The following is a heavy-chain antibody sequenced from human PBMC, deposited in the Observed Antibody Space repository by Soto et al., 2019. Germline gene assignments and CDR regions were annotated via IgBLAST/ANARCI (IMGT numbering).Heavy chain of an antibody. J-gene: IGHJ1*01. CDR1: GFTFSSYA. Sequence: QVQLVESGGGVVQPGRSLRLSCAASGFTFSSYAMHWVRQAPGKGLEWVAVISYDGSNKYYADSVKGRFTISRDNSKNTLYLQMNSLRAEDTAVYYCARGSMIVQKYWGQGTLVTVSS. V-gene: IGHV3-30-3*01. D-gene: IGHD3-22*01. CDR2: ISYDGSNK. CDR3: ARGSMIVQKY.